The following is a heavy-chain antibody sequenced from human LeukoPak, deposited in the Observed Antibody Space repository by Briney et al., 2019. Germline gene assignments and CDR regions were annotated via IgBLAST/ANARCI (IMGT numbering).Heavy chain of an antibody. CDR1: GFTVSSNY. CDR2: IYSGGNT. V-gene: IGHV3-53*01. CDR3: ARGASGSYYPLDY. Sequence: PGGSLRLSCAASGFTVSSNYMNWVRKAPGKGLEWVSVIYSGGNTFYADSVKGRFTISRDNSKNTLFLQINSLRADDTAVYYCARGASGSYYPLDYWGQGTLVTVSS. D-gene: IGHD1-26*01. J-gene: IGHJ4*02.